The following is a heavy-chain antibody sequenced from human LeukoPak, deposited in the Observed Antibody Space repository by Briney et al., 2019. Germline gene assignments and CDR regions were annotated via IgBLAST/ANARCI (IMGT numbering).Heavy chain of an antibody. Sequence: GGSLRLSCAASGFSLSSYWMSWVRQAPGKGLEWVANIKQDGTEKYYVDSVKGRFTISRDNAKNSLFPQMNSLRAEDTAVYYCARGGRGGSALYDFWGQGTLVTVSS. J-gene: IGHJ4*02. CDR3: ARGGRGGSALYDF. CDR2: IKQDGTEK. V-gene: IGHV3-7*01. D-gene: IGHD1-26*01. CDR1: GFSLSSYW.